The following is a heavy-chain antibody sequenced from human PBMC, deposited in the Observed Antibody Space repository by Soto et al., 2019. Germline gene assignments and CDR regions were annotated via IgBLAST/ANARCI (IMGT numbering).Heavy chain of an antibody. CDR2: ISVSCGST. J-gene: IGHJ4*02. D-gene: IGHD4-17*01. CDR3: AKDLTTVSDY. V-gene: IGHV3-23*01. CDR1: GFTFSSYA. Sequence: GGSLRLSCAASGFTFSSYAMSWVRQGPGKGLEWVSAISVSCGSTYYADSVKGRFTISRDNSKNTLYLQMNSLRSEDTAVYYCAKDLTTVSDYWGQGTLVTVSS.